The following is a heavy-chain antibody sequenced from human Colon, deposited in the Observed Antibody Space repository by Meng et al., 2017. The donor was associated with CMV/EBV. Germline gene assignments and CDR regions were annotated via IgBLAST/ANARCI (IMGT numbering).Heavy chain of an antibody. D-gene: IGHD2-2*01. CDR1: DFRFTTYA. Sequence: GSLRLSCAISDFRFTTYAMSWVRQAPGQGLEWVSATSGDGGTTHYADSVKGRFTISRDNSKNMLYLQMNSVKPEDTSLYYCAKVNTQYCSSVSCPKGGFDPWGQGTLVTVSS. V-gene: IGHV3-23*01. CDR3: AKVNTQYCSSVSCPKGGFDP. CDR2: TSGDGGTT. J-gene: IGHJ5*02.